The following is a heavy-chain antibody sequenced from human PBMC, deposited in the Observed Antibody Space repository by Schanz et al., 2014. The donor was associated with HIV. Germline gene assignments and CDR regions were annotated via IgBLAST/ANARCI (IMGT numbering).Heavy chain of an antibody. D-gene: IGHD5-18*01. CDR2: IYYSGST. CDR1: GGSISSGGYY. V-gene: IGHV4-31*03. J-gene: IGHJ4*02. Sequence: QVQLQESGPGLVKPSQTLSLTCTVSGGSISSGGYYWSWIRQHPGKGLEWIGYIYYSGSTYYNPSLKSRVTISVDPSKNQFSLNLTSVTAADTAVYYCARTYSYDDYFDYWGQGTLVTVSS. CDR3: ARTYSYDDYFDY.